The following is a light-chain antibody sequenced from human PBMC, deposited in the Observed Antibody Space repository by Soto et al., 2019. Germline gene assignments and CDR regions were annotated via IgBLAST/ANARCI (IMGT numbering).Light chain of an antibody. Sequence: QSALTRPPSASGSPGQSVTISCTGTSSDVGGYNYVSWYQQHPGKAPRLMVYEVTKRPSGVPARFSGSKSGNTASLTVSGLQAEDEAHYYCSSHAGINNVVFGGGTKVTVL. CDR3: SSHAGINNVV. V-gene: IGLV2-8*01. CDR2: EVT. CDR1: SSDVGGYNY. J-gene: IGLJ3*02.